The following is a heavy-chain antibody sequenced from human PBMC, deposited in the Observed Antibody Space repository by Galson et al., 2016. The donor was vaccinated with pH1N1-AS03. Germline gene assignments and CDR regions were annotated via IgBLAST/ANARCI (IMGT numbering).Heavy chain of an antibody. CDR3: ARDPDYYDSSGYHHDTFDM. CDR2: ISHSGST. V-gene: IGHV4-34*01. D-gene: IGHD3-22*01. J-gene: IGHJ3*02. CDR1: GGSFSDYF. Sequence: ETLSLTCAVYGGSFSDYFWNWIRQPPGKGLEWIGEISHSGSTIYNPSLKSRVTVSLDTTKNQFSLKLSSVTAADTAMYYCARDPDYYDSSGYHHDTFDMWGQGTMVTVSS.